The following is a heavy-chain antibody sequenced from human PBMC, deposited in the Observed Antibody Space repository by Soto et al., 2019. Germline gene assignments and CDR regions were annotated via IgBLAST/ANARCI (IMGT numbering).Heavy chain of an antibody. J-gene: IGHJ6*02. V-gene: IGHV5-10-1*01. CDR3: ARLKRHCSSTSCYMMGYYYGMDV. CDR1: GYSFTSYW. Sequence: GESLKISCKGSGYSFTSYWISWVRQMPGKGLEWMGRIDPSDSYTNYSPSFQGHVTISADKSISTAYLQWSSLKASDTAMCYCARLKRHCSSTSCYMMGYYYGMDVWGQGTTVTVSS. CDR2: IDPSDSYT. D-gene: IGHD2-2*02.